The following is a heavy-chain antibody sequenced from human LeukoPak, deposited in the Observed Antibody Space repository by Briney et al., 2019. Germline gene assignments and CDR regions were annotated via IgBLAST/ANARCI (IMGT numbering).Heavy chain of an antibody. D-gene: IGHD3-10*01. CDR3: ARDRYYYGSGSNYGMDV. Sequence: SETLSLTCTVSGGSISSYYWSWIRQPAGKGLEWIGRIYTSGSTNYNPSLKSRVTMSVDTSKNQFSLKLSSVTAADTAVYYCARDRYYYGSGSNYGMDVWGQGTTVTVSS. CDR2: IYTSGST. V-gene: IGHV4-4*07. CDR1: GGSISSYY. J-gene: IGHJ6*02.